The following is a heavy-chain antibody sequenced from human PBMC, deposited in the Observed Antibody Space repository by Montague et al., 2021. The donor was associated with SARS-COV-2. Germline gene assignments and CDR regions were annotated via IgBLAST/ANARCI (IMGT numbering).Heavy chain of an antibody. D-gene: IGHD3-22*01. Sequence: SLRLSCAASGFTFRSYAMSWVRQAPGKGLEWVSAISGGGGTTYYADSVKGRFTISRDNSKNTLYLQMNSLRAEDTAVYYCAKIWVISGGDYWGQGTLVTVSS. J-gene: IGHJ4*02. CDR1: GFTFRSYA. CDR2: ISGGGGTT. CDR3: AKIWVISGGDY. V-gene: IGHV3-23*01.